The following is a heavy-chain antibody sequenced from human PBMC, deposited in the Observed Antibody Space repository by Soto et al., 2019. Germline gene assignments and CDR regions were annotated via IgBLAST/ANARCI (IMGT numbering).Heavy chain of an antibody. CDR1: GGSISSGGYY. J-gene: IGHJ5*02. D-gene: IGHD4-17*01. CDR2: IYYSGST. CDR3: ARGGGHGDYRGGCWFDP. V-gene: IGHV4-31*03. Sequence: SESLSLTCTVSGGSISSGGYYWSWIRQHPGKGLEWIGYIYYSGSTYYNPSLKSRVTISVDTSKNQFSLKLSSVTAADTAVYYCARGGGHGDYRGGCWFDPWGQGTLVTVSS.